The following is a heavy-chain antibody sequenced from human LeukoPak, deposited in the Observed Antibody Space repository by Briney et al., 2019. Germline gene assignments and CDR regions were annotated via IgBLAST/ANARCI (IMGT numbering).Heavy chain of an antibody. V-gene: IGHV5-51*01. CDR1: GYSFTSYW. CDR3: ATSESQTKFDY. CDR2: IFPGDSDT. D-gene: IGHD1/OR15-1a*01. J-gene: IGHJ4*02. Sequence: PGESLKISCKGSGYSFTSYWIGWVRQMPGKGLEWMGIIFPGDSDTAYSPSFQGQVTISADKSINTAYLQWNSLKASDSAMYYCATSESQTKFDYWGQGILVTVSS.